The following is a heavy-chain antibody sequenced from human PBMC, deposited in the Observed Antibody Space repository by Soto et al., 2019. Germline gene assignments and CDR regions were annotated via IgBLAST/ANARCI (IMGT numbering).Heavy chain of an antibody. CDR3: ARESIAAPHAFDI. J-gene: IGHJ3*02. V-gene: IGHV3-30*04. Sequence: GGSLRLSCAASGFTFSSYAMHWVRQAPGKGLEWVAVISYDGSNKYYADSVKGRFIISRDNSKNTLYLQMNSLRAEDTAVYYCARESIAAPHAFDIWGQGTMVTVSS. D-gene: IGHD6-6*01. CDR1: GFTFSSYA. CDR2: ISYDGSNK.